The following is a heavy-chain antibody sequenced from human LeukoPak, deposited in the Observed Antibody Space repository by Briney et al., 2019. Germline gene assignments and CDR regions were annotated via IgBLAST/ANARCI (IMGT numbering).Heavy chain of an antibody. CDR1: GFTFNDYA. CDR3: ARGPYSSGWYHPAFDY. Sequence: GGSLRLACAASGFTFNDYAMSWVRQAPGEGLEWVSSISGSGDNTEYADSVKGRFTISRGNAKNSLYLQMNSLRAEDTAVYYCARGPYSSGWYHPAFDYWGQGTLVTVSS. CDR2: ISGSGDNT. J-gene: IGHJ4*02. D-gene: IGHD6-13*01. V-gene: IGHV3-23*01.